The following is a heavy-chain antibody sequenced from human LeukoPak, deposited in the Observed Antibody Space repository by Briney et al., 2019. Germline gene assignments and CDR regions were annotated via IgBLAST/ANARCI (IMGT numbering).Heavy chain of an antibody. CDR1: GYTFTSYG. D-gene: IGHD2-8*01. J-gene: IGHJ3*02. V-gene: IGHV1-18*01. Sequence: GASVKVSCKTSGYTFTSYGVSWVRQAPGQGLEWMGWISADNGNTYYVQNLQGRVTMTTDTPTSTAYMELRSLRSEDTAVYYCARKWMLDAFDIWGQGTMVTVSS. CDR3: ARKWMLDAFDI. CDR2: ISADNGNT.